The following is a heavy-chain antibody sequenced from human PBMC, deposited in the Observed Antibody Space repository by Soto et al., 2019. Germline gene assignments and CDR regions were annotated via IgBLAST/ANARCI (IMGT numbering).Heavy chain of an antibody. CDR3: ASTIFGVVIHDY. J-gene: IGHJ4*02. CDR2: IYSGGST. D-gene: IGHD3-3*01. Sequence: GGSLRLSCAASGFTVSSNYMSWVRQAPGKGLEWVSVIYSGGSTYYADSVKGRFTISRDNSKNTLYLQMNSLRAEDTAVYYCASTIFGVVIHDYWGQGTLVTVSS. V-gene: IGHV3-53*01. CDR1: GFTVSSNY.